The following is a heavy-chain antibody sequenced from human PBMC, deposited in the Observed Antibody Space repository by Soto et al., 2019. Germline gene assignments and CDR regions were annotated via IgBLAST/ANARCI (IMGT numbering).Heavy chain of an antibody. D-gene: IGHD6-13*01. CDR3: ARRIVAAGYNWFDP. Sequence: PXETLALTCTVSGCSINNYYWNWIRQPPGKGLEWIGNIYYSGSTNYNPSLKGRVTISVDTSKNQFSLKLTSVTAADTAVYYCARRIVAAGYNWFDPWGQGTLVTVSS. V-gene: IGHV4-59*01. CDR2: IYYSGST. J-gene: IGHJ5*02. CDR1: GCSINNYY.